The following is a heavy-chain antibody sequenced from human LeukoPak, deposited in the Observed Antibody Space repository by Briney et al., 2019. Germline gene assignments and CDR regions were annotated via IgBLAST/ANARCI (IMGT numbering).Heavy chain of an antibody. CDR2: INSDVSST. V-gene: IGHV3-74*01. Sequence: GGSLILSCVVSGFTFSSYWMHWVRQAPGKGLVWVSRINSDVSSTNYADSVKGRFTISRDNSKNTLYLQMNSLRAEDTAVYYCARGWFGELLGEELDYWGQGTLVTVSS. D-gene: IGHD3-10*01. CDR3: ARGWFGELLGEELDY. CDR1: GFTFSSYW. J-gene: IGHJ4*02.